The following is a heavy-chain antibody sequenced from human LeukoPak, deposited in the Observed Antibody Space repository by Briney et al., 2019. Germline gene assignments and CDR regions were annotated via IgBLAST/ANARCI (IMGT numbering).Heavy chain of an antibody. CDR2: IYNSGST. Sequence: SETLSLTCTVSGVSISNYYWSWLRQPPGKGLEWIGYIYNSGSTNYNPSLKSRATISADTSKNQFSLKLSSVTAADTAVYYCARAERFGECDYWGQGTLVTVSS. CDR1: GVSISNYY. D-gene: IGHD3-10*01. V-gene: IGHV4-59*01. J-gene: IGHJ4*02. CDR3: ARAERFGECDY.